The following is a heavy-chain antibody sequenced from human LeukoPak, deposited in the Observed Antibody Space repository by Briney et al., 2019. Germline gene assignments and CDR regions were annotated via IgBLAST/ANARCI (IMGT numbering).Heavy chain of an antibody. CDR3: ARDLVGARDSSGYYYGMDV. V-gene: IGHV1-46*01. J-gene: IGHJ6*02. D-gene: IGHD3-22*01. CDR1: GYTFTSYY. Sequence: ASVKVSCKASGYTFTSYYMHWVRQAPGQGLEWMGLINPSGGSTSYAQKFQGRVTMTRDTSTSTVYMELSSLRSEDTAVYYCARDLVGARDSSGYYYGMDVWGQGTTVTVSS. CDR2: INPSGGST.